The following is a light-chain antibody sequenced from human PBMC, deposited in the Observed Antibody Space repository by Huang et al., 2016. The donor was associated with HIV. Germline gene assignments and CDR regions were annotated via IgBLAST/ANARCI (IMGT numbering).Light chain of an antibody. CDR3: QHDNNWPPWT. Sequence: EIVMTQSPATLSVSPGERATLSCRASQGVSNNIALYQQKPGPTPRLLIHGASPRATGIAAKVSGRGSGTDVTLTITSLQPEDAAVYYWQHDNNWPPWTFGPWTQVEI. CDR1: QGVSNN. CDR2: GAS. J-gene: IGKJ1*01. V-gene: IGKV3D-15*01.